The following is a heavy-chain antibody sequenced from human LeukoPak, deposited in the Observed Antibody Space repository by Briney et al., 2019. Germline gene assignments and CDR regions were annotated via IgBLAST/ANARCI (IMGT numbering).Heavy chain of an antibody. Sequence: GGSLRLSCEASGFTFSTYTMNWVRQAPGKGLEWVSSISSSSSYIFYSASVKGRLTISRDNAKNSLDLQMNTLRAEDTAVYFCAREPNTGYYFDYWGQGILVTVSS. V-gene: IGHV3-21*01. CDR2: ISSSSSYI. D-gene: IGHD1-14*01. CDR3: AREPNTGYYFDY. CDR1: GFTFSTYT. J-gene: IGHJ4*02.